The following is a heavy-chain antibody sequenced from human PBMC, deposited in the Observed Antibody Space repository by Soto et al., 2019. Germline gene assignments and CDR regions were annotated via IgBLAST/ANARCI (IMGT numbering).Heavy chain of an antibody. CDR2: INVYNGNT. CDR3: ARGVGSGSYYTQYNWFDP. CDR1: DYTFTNYE. J-gene: IGHJ5*02. D-gene: IGHD3-10*01. V-gene: IGHV1-18*01. Sequence: VQLVQSGGEVKKPGASVKVSCKASDYTFTNYEISWVRQATGQGLEWMGWINVYNGNTKYAQKVQGRVTMTTDTSTSTAYMEVRSLRSDDTAVYYCARGVGSGSYYTQYNWFDPWGQGTLVTVSS.